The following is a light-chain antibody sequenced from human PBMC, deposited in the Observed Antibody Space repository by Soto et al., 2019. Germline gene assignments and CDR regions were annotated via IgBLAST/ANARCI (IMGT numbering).Light chain of an antibody. CDR2: DGS. V-gene: IGKV1-33*01. CDR1: QDIKNF. Sequence: DIQLTQSPSSLSASVGDRVTITCQASQDIKNFLNWYQQKPGKAPKLLIYDGSSLETGVPSRFSGSGSGTDFTFAISSLQPEDIATYYCQQYDDLPYTFCQGTKLEI. CDR3: QQYDDLPYT. J-gene: IGKJ2*01.